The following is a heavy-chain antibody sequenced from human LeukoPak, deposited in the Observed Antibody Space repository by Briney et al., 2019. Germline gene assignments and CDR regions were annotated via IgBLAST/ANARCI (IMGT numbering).Heavy chain of an antibody. CDR3: AREGFSGGNCYEGAFDI. V-gene: IGHV4-59*01. CDR1: GGSIRGYY. CDR2: IYYSGST. J-gene: IGHJ3*02. Sequence: SETLSLTCTVSGGSIRGYYWNWIRQPPGKGREWIGYIYYSGSTNYNPSLKSRVTISVDMSKHQFSLKLTSVTAADTAIYYSAREGFSGGNCYEGAFDIWGQGTMVTVSS. D-gene: IGHD2-15*01.